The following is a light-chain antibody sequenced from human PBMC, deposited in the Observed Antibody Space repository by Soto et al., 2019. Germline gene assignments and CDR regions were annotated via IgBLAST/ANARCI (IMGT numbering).Light chain of an antibody. J-gene: IGLJ2*01. Sequence: SYELTQPPSVSVAPGQTARITCGGNNFGSKSVHWYQQKPGQAPVLVVYDDSDRPSGIPERFSGSNSGNTATLTISRVEDGDEADYYCQVWDSSSDHLVVGGGTKLTVL. CDR2: DDS. CDR3: QVWDSSSDHLV. V-gene: IGLV3-21*02. CDR1: NFGSKS.